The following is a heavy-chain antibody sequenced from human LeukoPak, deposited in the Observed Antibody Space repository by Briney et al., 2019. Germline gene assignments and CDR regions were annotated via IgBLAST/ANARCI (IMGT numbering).Heavy chain of an antibody. V-gene: IGHV3-30*04. D-gene: IGHD2-8*01. Sequence: PGGSLRLSCAASGFTFSSYAMHWVHQAPGKGLEWVAVISYDGSNKYYADSVKGRFTISRDNSKNTLYLQMNSLRAEDTAVYYCARALYVYATRKSWFDPWGQGTLVTVSS. CDR2: ISYDGSNK. CDR3: ARALYVYATRKSWFDP. J-gene: IGHJ5*02. CDR1: GFTFSSYA.